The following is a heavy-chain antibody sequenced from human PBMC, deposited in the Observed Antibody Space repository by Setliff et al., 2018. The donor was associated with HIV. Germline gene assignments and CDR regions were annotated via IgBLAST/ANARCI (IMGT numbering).Heavy chain of an antibody. D-gene: IGHD3-22*01. V-gene: IGHV3-53*01. CDR1: GFTISRFY. J-gene: IGHJ3*02. CDR3: ARDLRWYDSSGSHDAFDI. Sequence: GGSLRLSCAASGFTISRFYMSWVRQAPGRGLEWVSVIYSDGSSYYADSVRGRFTISRDNYKNTLYLQMNSLRPEDTAVYYCARDLRWYDSSGSHDAFDIWGQGTMVTVSS. CDR2: IYSDGSS.